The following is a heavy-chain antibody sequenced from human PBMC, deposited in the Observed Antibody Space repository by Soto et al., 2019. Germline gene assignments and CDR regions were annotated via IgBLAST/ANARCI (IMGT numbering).Heavy chain of an antibody. D-gene: IGHD4-17*01. J-gene: IGHJ3*02. V-gene: IGHV1-2*04. CDR3: ARVGGMTTVTTDAFDI. CDR2: INPNSGGT. CDR1: GYTFNGYY. Sequence: ASLKVSCKASGYTFNGYYMHWVRQAPGQGLEWMGWINPNSGGTNYAQKFQGWVTMARDTSISTAYMELSRLRSDDTAVYYCARVGGMTTVTTDAFDIWGQGTMVNVSS.